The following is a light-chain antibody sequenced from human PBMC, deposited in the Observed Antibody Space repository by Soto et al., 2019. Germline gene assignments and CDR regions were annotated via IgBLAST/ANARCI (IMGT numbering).Light chain of an antibody. Sequence: QSALTQPASVSGSPGQSITISCTGTSSDVGGYNYVSWYQQHPGKAPKLMIYDVTNRPSGVSNRFSGSKSGNTASLTISGLQAEDEADYYCSSYISSNTLGFGGGTKLTVL. CDR3: SSYISSNTLG. CDR1: SSDVGGYNY. CDR2: DVT. J-gene: IGLJ2*01. V-gene: IGLV2-14*01.